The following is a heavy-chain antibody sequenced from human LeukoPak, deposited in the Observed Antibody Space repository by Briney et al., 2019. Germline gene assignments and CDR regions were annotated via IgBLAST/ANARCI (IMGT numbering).Heavy chain of an antibody. CDR1: GFPFSSYV. CDR2: ISSSSSTI. D-gene: IGHD4-23*01. V-gene: IGHV3-48*01. J-gene: IGHJ6*03. Sequence: PGGSLRLSCVASGFPFSSYVMTWVRQAPGKGLEWVSYISSSSSTIYYVDSVKGRFTISRDNAKNSLYLQMNSLRAEDTAVYYCARRPKGRWYSQGVDYMDVWGKGTTVTVSS. CDR3: ARRPKGRWYSQGVDYMDV.